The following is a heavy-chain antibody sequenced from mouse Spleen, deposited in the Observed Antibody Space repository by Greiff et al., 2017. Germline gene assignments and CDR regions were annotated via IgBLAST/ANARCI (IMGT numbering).Heavy chain of an antibody. V-gene: IGHV5-17*01. J-gene: IGHJ4*01. Sequence: EVQVVESGGGLVKPGGSLKLSCAASGFTFSDYGMHWVRQAPEKGLEWVAYISSGSSTIYYADTVKGRFTISRDNAKNTLFLQMTSLRSEDTAMYYCAKDGYYGYYAMDYWGQGTSVTVSS. CDR2: ISSGSSTI. D-gene: IGHD2-3*01. CDR1: GFTFSDYG. CDR3: AKDGYYGYYAMDY.